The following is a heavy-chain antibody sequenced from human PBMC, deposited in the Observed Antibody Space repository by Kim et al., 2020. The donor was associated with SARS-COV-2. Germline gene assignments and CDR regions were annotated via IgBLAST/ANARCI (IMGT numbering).Heavy chain of an antibody. V-gene: IGHV3-9*01. Sequence: YADSVKGRFTISRDNARHSLYLQLNNLRPEDTARYYCTNLPHGAFDIWGQGTMVIVSS. J-gene: IGHJ3*02. CDR3: TNLPHGAFDI.